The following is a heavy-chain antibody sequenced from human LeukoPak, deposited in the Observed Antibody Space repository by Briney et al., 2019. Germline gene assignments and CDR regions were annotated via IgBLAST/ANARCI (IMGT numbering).Heavy chain of an antibody. J-gene: IGHJ3*02. CDR3: ARQRRYYDSSGYDAFDI. V-gene: IGHV5-51*01. CDR2: IYPGDSDT. CDR1: GYSFTSYW. Sequence: GESLKISCKGSGYSFTSYWIGWVRQMPGKGLEWMGIIYPGDSDTRYSPSFQGQVTISADKSISTDYLQWSSLKASDTAMYYCARQRRYYDSSGYDAFDIWGQGTMVTVSS. D-gene: IGHD3-22*01.